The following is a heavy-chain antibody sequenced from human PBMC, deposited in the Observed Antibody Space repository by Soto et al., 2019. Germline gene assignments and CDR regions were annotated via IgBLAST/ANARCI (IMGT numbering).Heavy chain of an antibody. CDR3: ARGRYGDY. D-gene: IGHD1-1*01. J-gene: IGHJ4*02. CDR2: ISAHNGNT. V-gene: IGHV1-18*01. Sequence: QVHLVQSGAEVKKPGASVKVSCQGSGYAFTTYGITWVRQAPGQGLEWMGWISAHNGNTNYAQKLQGRVTVTRDTSTSTAYVELRGLRYDDTAVYYCARGRYGDYGGQGALVTVSS. CDR1: GYAFTTYG.